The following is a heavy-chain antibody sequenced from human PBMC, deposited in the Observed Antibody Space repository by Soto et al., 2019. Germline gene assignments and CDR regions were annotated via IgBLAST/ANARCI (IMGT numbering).Heavy chain of an antibody. J-gene: IGHJ6*02. CDR1: GFTFSSYG. CDR3: AKSRPCGTRCRGWYYYAMDV. V-gene: IGHV3-30*18. Sequence: QVQLVESGGGVVQPGRSLRLSCAASGFTFSSYGMHWVREAPGKGLEWVAVISYDGKNKYYADSVKGRFTISRDNSKNTLYLQMNSLRAEDTAVYYCAKSRPCGTRCRGWYYYAMDVWGQGTTVTVSS. CDR2: ISYDGKNK. D-gene: IGHD2-2*01.